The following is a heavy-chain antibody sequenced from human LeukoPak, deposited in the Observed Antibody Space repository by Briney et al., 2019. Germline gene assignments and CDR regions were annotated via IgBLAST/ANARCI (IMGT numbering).Heavy chain of an antibody. CDR1: GYTFTSYG. CDR3: ARDFGYSSGWYNGFDI. CDR2: ISAYNGNT. V-gene: IGHV1-18*01. D-gene: IGHD6-19*01. Sequence: ASVTVSFTASGYTFTSYGISWVRQAPGQGLEWMGWISAYNGNTNYAQKLQGRVTMTTDTSTSTAYMELRSLRSDDTAVYYCARDFGYSSGWYNGFDIWGQGTMVTVSS. J-gene: IGHJ3*02.